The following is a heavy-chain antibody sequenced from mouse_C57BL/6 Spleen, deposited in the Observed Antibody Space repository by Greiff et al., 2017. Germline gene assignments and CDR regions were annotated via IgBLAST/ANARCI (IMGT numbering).Heavy chain of an antibody. Sequence: VQLQESGAELVKPGASVKLSCKASGYTFTSYWMHWVKQRPGRGLEWIGRIDPTSGGTKYNEKFKSKATVTVDKPSSTAYMQLSGLTTEDSAVDYCARGFYGNYRSYAMDYRGEGTSVTVAS. V-gene: IGHV1-72*01. J-gene: IGHJ4*01. CDR1: GYTFTSYW. CDR3: ARGFYGNYRSYAMDY. D-gene: IGHD2-1*01. CDR2: IDPTSGGT.